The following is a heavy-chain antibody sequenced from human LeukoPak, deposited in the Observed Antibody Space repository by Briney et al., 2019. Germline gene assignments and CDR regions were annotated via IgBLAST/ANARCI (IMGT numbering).Heavy chain of an antibody. D-gene: IGHD3-22*01. CDR1: GYTFTGYY. Sequence: ASVKVSCKASGYTFTGYYMHWVRQAPGQGLEWMGWINPNSGGTNYAQKFQGRVTMTGDTSISTAYMELSRLRSDDTAVYYCAREERYYYDSSGYSGEESRPFDPWGQGTLVTVSS. V-gene: IGHV1-2*02. CDR3: AREERYYYDSSGYSGEESRPFDP. J-gene: IGHJ5*02. CDR2: INPNSGGT.